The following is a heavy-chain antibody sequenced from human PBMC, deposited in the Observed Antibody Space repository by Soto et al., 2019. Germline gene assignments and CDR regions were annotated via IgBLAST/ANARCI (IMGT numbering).Heavy chain of an antibody. Sequence: PGESLKISFKGSGDSFTSYWISLVRQIPGKGLEWMGRIDPSGSYTNYSPSFKGHVTISADKSISTAYMQWSSLKASDTAMYYCARHSTQDYYDSSGPWGQGTLVTVSS. CDR3: ARHSTQDYYDSSGP. D-gene: IGHD3-22*01. CDR2: IDPSGSYT. CDR1: GDSFTSYW. V-gene: IGHV5-10-1*01. J-gene: IGHJ4*02.